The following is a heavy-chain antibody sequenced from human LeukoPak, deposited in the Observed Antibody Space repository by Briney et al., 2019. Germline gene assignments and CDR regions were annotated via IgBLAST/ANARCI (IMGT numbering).Heavy chain of an antibody. J-gene: IGHJ6*03. CDR1: GFTFINYA. Sequence: GGSLRLSCAASGFTFINYAVSWVRQAPGKGLEWVSTIPGSGVSTYYADSVRGRFTISRDNFRNTLYLQMNSLRAEDTAVYYCAKIAVAGYYFYSMDVWGKGTTVTVSS. V-gene: IGHV3-23*01. D-gene: IGHD6-13*01. CDR3: AKIAVAGYYFYSMDV. CDR2: IPGSGVST.